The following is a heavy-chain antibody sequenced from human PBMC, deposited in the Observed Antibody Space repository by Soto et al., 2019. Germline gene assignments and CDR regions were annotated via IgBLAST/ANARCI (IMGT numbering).Heavy chain of an antibody. CDR3: ARGFAPDLYCSSTSCQTLADY. J-gene: IGHJ4*02. Sequence: ASVKVSCKASGYTFTSYDINWVRQATGQGLEWMGWMNPNSGNTGYAQKFQGRVTMTRNTSISTAYMELSSLRSEDTAVYYCARGFAPDLYCSSTSCQTLADYWGQGTLVTAPQ. V-gene: IGHV1-8*01. CDR2: MNPNSGNT. CDR1: GYTFTSYD. D-gene: IGHD2-2*01.